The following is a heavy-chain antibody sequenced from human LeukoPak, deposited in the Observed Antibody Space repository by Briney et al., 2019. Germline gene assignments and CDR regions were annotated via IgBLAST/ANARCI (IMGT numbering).Heavy chain of an antibody. CDR2: IIPIFGTA. V-gene: IGHV1-69*13. CDR1: GGTFSSYA. Sequence: GASVKVSCKASGGTFSSYAISWVRQAPGQGLEWMGGIIPIFGTANYAQKFQGRVTITADESTSTAYMELSSLRSEDTAVYYCARDSGERGSGSYLIAYWGQGTLVTVSS. CDR3: ARDSGERGSGSYLIAY. D-gene: IGHD3-10*01. J-gene: IGHJ4*02.